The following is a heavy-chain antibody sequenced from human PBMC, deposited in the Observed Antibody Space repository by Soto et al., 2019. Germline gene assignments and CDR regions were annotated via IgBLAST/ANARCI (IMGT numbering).Heavy chain of an antibody. Sequence: NPSETLSLTCTVSGGSISSYYWSWIRQPPGKGLEWIGYIYYSGSTKYNPSLKSRVTISVDTSKNQFSLRLSSVTAADTAVYYCASGESGIWYGLYYYYMDVWGKGTTVTVSS. D-gene: IGHD6-13*01. CDR3: ASGESGIWYGLYYYYMDV. CDR1: GGSISSYY. CDR2: IYYSGST. V-gene: IGHV4-59*01. J-gene: IGHJ6*03.